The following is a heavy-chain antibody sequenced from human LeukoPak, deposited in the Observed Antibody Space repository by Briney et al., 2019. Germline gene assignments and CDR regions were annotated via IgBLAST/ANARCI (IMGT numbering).Heavy chain of an antibody. CDR1: GFTFSSYW. V-gene: IGHV3-7*03. J-gene: IGHJ4*02. D-gene: IGHD3-22*01. Sequence: GGSLRLSCAASGFTFSSYWMSWVRQAPGKGLEWVANIKQDGSEKYYVDSVKGRFTLSRDNAKNSLYLQMNSLRAEDTAVYYCARDREYYYDSSGYSYDDYWGQGTLVTVSS. CDR3: ARDREYYYDSSGYSYDDY. CDR2: IKQDGSEK.